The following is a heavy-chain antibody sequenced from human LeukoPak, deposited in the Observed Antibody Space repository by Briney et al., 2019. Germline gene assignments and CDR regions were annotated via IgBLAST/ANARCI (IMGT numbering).Heavy chain of an antibody. CDR1: GYTVSSNY. J-gene: IGHJ6*02. CDR2: IYSGGST. V-gene: IGHV3-53*01. CDR3: ARESTDYGMDV. Sequence: GGSLRLSCAASGYTVSSNYMSWVRQAPGKGLEWVSVIYSGGSTYYADSVKGRFTISRDNSKNTLYLQMNSLRAEDTAVYYCARESTDYGMDVWGQGTTVTVSS. D-gene: IGHD1-1*01.